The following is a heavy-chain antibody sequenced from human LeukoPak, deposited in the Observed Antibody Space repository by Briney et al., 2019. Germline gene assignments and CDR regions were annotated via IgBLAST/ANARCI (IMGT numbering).Heavy chain of an antibody. CDR3: ARASYCGGDCYPTDS. Sequence: GGSLRLSCAASGFTFSHYMMHWVSQAPGKGLEWVSSITSNGDKIYYVDSVKGRFTVSRDNAKNSLYLQMDSLRVEDTAVYYCARASYCGGDCYPTDSWGQGTLVTVSS. CDR1: GFTFSHYM. CDR2: ITSNGDKI. V-gene: IGHV3-21*01. D-gene: IGHD2-21*01. J-gene: IGHJ4*02.